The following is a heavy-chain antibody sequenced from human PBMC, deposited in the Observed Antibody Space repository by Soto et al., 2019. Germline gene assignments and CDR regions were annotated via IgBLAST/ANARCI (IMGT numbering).Heavy chain of an antibody. CDR3: AKGIKQWLPYFDY. D-gene: IGHD6-19*01. Sequence: QVQLVESGGGVVQPGRSLRLSCAASGFTFSSYGMHWVRQAPGKGLEWVAVISYDGSNKYYADSVKGRFTISRDNSKNTLYLQMNSLRAEETAVYYCAKGIKQWLPYFDYWGQGTLVTVSS. V-gene: IGHV3-30*18. J-gene: IGHJ4*02. CDR2: ISYDGSNK. CDR1: GFTFSSYG.